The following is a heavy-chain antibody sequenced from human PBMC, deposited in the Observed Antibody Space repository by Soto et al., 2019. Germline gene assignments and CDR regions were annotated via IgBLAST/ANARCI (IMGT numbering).Heavy chain of an antibody. J-gene: IGHJ5*02. CDR2: INWNSDNI. D-gene: IGHD3-3*01. Sequence: GGSLRLSCAASGFSFDDYAMNWVRQAPGKGLEWVSGINWNSDNIAYADSVKGRFTISRDNAKNSLYLQMNSLRAEDTALYYCAKGNYDFWSGSKNWFDPWGQGTLVTVSS. V-gene: IGHV3-9*01. CDR1: GFSFDDYA. CDR3: AKGNYDFWSGSKNWFDP.